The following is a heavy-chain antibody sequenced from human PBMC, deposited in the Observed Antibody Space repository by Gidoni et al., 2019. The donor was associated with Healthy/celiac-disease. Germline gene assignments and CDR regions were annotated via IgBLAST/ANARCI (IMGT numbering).Heavy chain of an antibody. CDR3: ARAGLGSSSSCYN. Sequence: EVQLVESGGGLVKPGGSLRLSCAASGFTFSSYSMNWVRQAPGKGLEWVSSNSSSSSYIYYADSVKGRFTISRDNAKNSLYLQMNSLRAEDTAVYYCARAGLGSSSSCYNWGQGTLVTVSS. CDR1: GFTFSSYS. D-gene: IGHD2-2*02. J-gene: IGHJ4*02. V-gene: IGHV3-21*01. CDR2: NSSSSSYI.